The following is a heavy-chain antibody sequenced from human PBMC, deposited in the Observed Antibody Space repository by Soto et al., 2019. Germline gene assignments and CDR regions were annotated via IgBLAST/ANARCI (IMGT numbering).Heavy chain of an antibody. CDR3: ARAGDSSGPVALGY. Sequence: SETLSLTCAVSGRSISSTFWWTWIRQPPGKGLEWIGSIYYSGSTYYNPSLKSRVTISVDRSKNQFSLKLSSVTAADTAVYYCARAGDSSGPVALGYWGQGTLVTVSS. D-gene: IGHD6-19*01. J-gene: IGHJ4*02. CDR2: IYYSGST. V-gene: IGHV4-4*02. CDR1: GRSISSTFW.